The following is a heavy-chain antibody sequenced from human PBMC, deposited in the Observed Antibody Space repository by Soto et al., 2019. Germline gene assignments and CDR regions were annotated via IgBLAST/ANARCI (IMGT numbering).Heavy chain of an antibody. J-gene: IGHJ3*02. Sequence: SGGSLRLSCAGSGFSFYSYAMNWVRQAPGKGLEWVSSISSDSIYIFDADSVKGRFTISRDNSKNTLYLQMNSLRAEDTAVYYCAKDIYYDSSGYTLGAFDIWGQGTMVTVSS. CDR3: AKDIYYDSSGYTLGAFDI. CDR1: GFSFYSYA. CDR2: ISSDSIYI. D-gene: IGHD3-22*01. V-gene: IGHV3-21*04.